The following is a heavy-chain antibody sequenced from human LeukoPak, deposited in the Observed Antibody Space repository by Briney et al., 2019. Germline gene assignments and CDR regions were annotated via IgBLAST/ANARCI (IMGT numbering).Heavy chain of an antibody. Sequence: TSETLSLTCTVSGFSISSGDYWGWVRQPPGKGLEWIGSIYHSGSTYYNPSLKSRVTISVDPSKNQFSLKLNSVTAADTAVYYCARVFDILTGYAGGNWFDPWGQGTLVTVSS. D-gene: IGHD3-9*01. J-gene: IGHJ5*02. CDR1: GFSISSGDY. CDR3: ARVFDILTGYAGGNWFDP. CDR2: IYHSGST. V-gene: IGHV4-38-2*02.